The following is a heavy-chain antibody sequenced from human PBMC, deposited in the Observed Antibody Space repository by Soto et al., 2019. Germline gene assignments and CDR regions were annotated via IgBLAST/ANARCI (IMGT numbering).Heavy chain of an antibody. J-gene: IGHJ2*01. D-gene: IGHD5-12*01. V-gene: IGHV1-69*12. CDR3: ARGNHRWLQLWYFDL. CDR2: IIPIFGTA. CDR1: GGTFSSYT. Sequence: QVQLVQSGAEVKKPGSSVTVSCKASGGTFSSYTISWVRQAPGQGLEWMGGIIPIFGTANYAQKFQGRVTITADESTSTDYMELRSLRSEDTAVYYCARGNHRWLQLWYFDLWGRGTLVTVSS.